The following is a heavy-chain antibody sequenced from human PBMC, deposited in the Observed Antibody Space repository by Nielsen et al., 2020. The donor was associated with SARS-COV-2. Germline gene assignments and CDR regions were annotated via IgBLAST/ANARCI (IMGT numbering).Heavy chain of an antibody. V-gene: IGHV3-53*01. CDR1: GFTVSSNY. D-gene: IGHD3-10*01. Sequence: GESLKISCAASGFTVSSNYMSWVRQAPGKGLEWVSVIYSGGSTYYADSVKGRFTISRDNSKNTLYLQMNSLRAEDTAVYYCARGHLRFGELIGGMDVWGQGTTVTVSS. J-gene: IGHJ6*02. CDR2: IYSGGST. CDR3: ARGHLRFGELIGGMDV.